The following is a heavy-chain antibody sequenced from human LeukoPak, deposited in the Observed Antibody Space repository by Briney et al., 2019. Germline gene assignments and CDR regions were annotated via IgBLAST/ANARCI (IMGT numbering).Heavy chain of an antibody. D-gene: IGHD4-17*01. CDR2: INHSGST. Sequence: SETLSLTCAVYGGPFSGYYWSWIRQPPGKGLEWIGEINHSGSTNYNPSLKSRVTISVDTSKNQFSLKLSSVTAADTAVYYCARASVGDYYHIDYWGQGTLVTVSS. J-gene: IGHJ4*02. CDR1: GGPFSGYY. CDR3: ARASVGDYYHIDY. V-gene: IGHV4-34*01.